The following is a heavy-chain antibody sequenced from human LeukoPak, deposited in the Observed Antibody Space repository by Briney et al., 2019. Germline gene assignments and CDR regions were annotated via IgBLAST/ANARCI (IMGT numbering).Heavy chain of an antibody. CDR3: ARVANITTFGMDV. V-gene: IGHV3-33*01. D-gene: IGHD3-9*01. CDR2: IWFDGSQT. J-gene: IGHJ6*02. Sequence: GGSLRLSCAASGFTFSSYGMHWVRQVRQAPGKWPEWVAVIWFDGSQTYYSDYVKGRFTISRDNSKNTMYLQMNSLRAEDTAVYYCARVANITTFGMDVWGQGTTVTVSS. CDR1: GFTFSSYG.